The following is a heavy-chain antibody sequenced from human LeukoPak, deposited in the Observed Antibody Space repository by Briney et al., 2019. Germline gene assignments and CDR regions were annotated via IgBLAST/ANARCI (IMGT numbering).Heavy chain of an antibody. Sequence: GGSLRLSCAASGFTFSSYAMHWVRQAPGKGLEWVAVISDDGSNKYYADSVKGRFTISRDNSKNTLYLQMNSLRAEDTAVYYCAEIYYYDSSGYSRYPDAFDIWGQGTMVAVSS. D-gene: IGHD3-22*01. J-gene: IGHJ3*02. CDR3: AEIYYYDSSGYSRYPDAFDI. V-gene: IGHV3-30*01. CDR1: GFTFSSYA. CDR2: ISDDGSNK.